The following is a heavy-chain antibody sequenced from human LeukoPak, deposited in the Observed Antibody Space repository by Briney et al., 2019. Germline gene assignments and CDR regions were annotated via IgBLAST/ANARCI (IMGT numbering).Heavy chain of an antibody. J-gene: IGHJ6*03. CDR3: ARGPGYCSSTSCYPLHMDV. D-gene: IGHD2-2*01. CDR1: GYTFTGYY. CDR2: IDPNSGGT. V-gene: IGHV1-2*06. Sequence: ASVKVSCKASGYTFTGYYMHWVRRAPGQGLEWMGRIDPNSGGTNYAQKFQGRVTMTRDTAISTAYMELSRLRSDDTAVYYCARGPGYCSSTSCYPLHMDVWGKGTTVTVCS.